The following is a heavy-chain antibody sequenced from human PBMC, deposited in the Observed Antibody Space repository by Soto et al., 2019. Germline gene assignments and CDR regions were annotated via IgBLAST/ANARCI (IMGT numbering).Heavy chain of an antibody. D-gene: IGHD4-4*01. CDR2: VYYSGTT. Sequence: SETLSLTCIVSGGSISSGPYYWAWIRQPPGKALEWIGSVYYSGTTYRNPSLKSRATLSVDRSKNQFSLQLSSVTAADTAVYYCAHIRDYNNYGWFDPWGPGSLVTVSS. J-gene: IGHJ5*02. CDR3: AHIRDYNNYGWFDP. CDR1: GGSISSGPYY. V-gene: IGHV4-39*01.